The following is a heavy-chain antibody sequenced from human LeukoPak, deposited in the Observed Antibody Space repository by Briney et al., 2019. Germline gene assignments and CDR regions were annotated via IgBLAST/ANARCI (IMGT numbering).Heavy chain of an antibody. CDR3: ARQDGGNSGIY. V-gene: IGHV4-39*01. Sequence: PSETLSLTCTVSGDSINSLDLWSWVRQPPGKGLEWVGSIYYSGSTYYNPSLKSRVTISVDTSKNQFSLKLSSVTAADTAVYYCARQDGGNSGIYWGQGTLVTVSS. J-gene: IGHJ4*02. CDR1: GDSINSLDL. D-gene: IGHD4-23*01. CDR2: IYYSGST.